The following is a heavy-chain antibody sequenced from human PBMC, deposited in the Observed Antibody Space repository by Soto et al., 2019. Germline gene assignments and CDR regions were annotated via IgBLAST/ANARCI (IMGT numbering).Heavy chain of an antibody. CDR2: INHSGST. CDR3: ARIEGRSGQIKGNWFDP. J-gene: IGHJ5*02. CDR1: GGSFSGYY. D-gene: IGHD3-3*01. Sequence: SETLSLTCAVYGGSFSGYYWSWIHQPPGKGLEWIGEINHSGSTNYNPSLKSRVTISVDTSKNQFSLKLSSVTAADTAVYYCARIEGRSGQIKGNWFDPWGQGTLVTVSS. V-gene: IGHV4-34*01.